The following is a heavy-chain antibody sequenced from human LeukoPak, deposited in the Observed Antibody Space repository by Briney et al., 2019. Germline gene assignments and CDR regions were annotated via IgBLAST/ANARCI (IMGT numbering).Heavy chain of an antibody. CDR3: ASEHVAVPGEN. Sequence: PGGSLRLSCAASGFTFTRYWMSWVRQAPGKGLEWVANIKQDGSEKYYVDSVKGRFTISRDNAKNSLYLQMNSLRDEDTAVSYCASEHVAVPGENWGQGTLVTVSS. CDR2: IKQDGSEK. V-gene: IGHV3-7*01. J-gene: IGHJ4*02. D-gene: IGHD6-19*01. CDR1: GFTFTRYW.